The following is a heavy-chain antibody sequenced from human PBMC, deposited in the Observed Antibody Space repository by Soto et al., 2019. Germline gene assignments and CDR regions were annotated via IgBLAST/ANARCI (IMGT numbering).Heavy chain of an antibody. J-gene: IGHJ3*02. D-gene: IGHD2-2*01. CDR2: IRSKAYGGTT. V-gene: IGHV3-49*03. CDR1: GFTFGDYA. CDR3: TRDLKGYCSSTSCYLVIAFDI. Sequence: GGSLRLSCTASGFTFGDYAMSWFRQAPGKGLEWVGFIRSKAYGGTTEYAASVKGRFTISRDDSKSIAYLQMNSLKTEDTAVYYCTRDLKGYCSSTSCYLVIAFDIWGQGTMVTVS.